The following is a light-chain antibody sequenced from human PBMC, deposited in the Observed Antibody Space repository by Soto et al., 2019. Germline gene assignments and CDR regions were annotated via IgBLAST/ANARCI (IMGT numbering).Light chain of an antibody. CDR1: SSNIGAGYD. V-gene: IGLV1-40*01. Sequence: QSVLTQPPSVSGAPWQRVTISCTGSSSNIGAGYDVHWYQQVPGTAPKLLIYGNINRPSGVPDRFSGSKSGTSASLAITGLQAEDEADYYCQSYDNSLSGLFGGGTKLTVL. J-gene: IGLJ2*01. CDR2: GNI. CDR3: QSYDNSLSGL.